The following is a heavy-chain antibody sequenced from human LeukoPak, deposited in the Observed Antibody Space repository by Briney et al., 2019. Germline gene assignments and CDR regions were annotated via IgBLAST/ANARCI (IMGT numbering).Heavy chain of an antibody. Sequence: GGSLRLSCAASGFTFSSYAMSWVRQAPGKGLEGVSEISGSGGSTYYADSVKGRFTISRDNSKNTLYLQMNSLRAEDTAVYYCAQRGYSGYDHYWGQGTLVTVSS. CDR1: GFTFSSYA. CDR3: AQRGYSGYDHY. V-gene: IGHV3-23*01. J-gene: IGHJ4*02. D-gene: IGHD5-12*01. CDR2: ISGSGGST.